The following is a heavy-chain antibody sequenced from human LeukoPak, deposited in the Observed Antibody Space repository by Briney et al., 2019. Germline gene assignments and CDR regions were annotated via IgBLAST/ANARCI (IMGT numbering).Heavy chain of an antibody. V-gene: IGHV1-3*01. CDR2: INAGNGNT. Sequence: GASVKVSCKASGYTFTSYAMHWVRQAPGQRLEWMGWINAGNGNTKYSQKFQGRVTITRDTSASTAYMELSSLRSEDTAVYYCARSPRGGSGWYLPTFDYWGQGTLVTVSS. J-gene: IGHJ4*02. CDR3: ARSPRGGSGWYLPTFDY. CDR1: GYTFTSYA. D-gene: IGHD6-13*01.